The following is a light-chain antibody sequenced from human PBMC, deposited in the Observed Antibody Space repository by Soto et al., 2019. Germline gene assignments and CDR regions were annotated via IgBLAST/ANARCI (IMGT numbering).Light chain of an antibody. J-gene: IGLJ2*01. CDR2: GNS. Sequence: QSVLTQPPSVSGAPGQRVTISCTGSSSNIGAGYDVHWYQQLPGTAPKLLIYGNSNRPSGVPDRDSGSKSGTSASLAITGLQAEDEADYYCQSYDSSLSGYVVFGGGTKLTVL. CDR3: QSYDSSLSGYVV. CDR1: SSNIGAGYD. V-gene: IGLV1-40*01.